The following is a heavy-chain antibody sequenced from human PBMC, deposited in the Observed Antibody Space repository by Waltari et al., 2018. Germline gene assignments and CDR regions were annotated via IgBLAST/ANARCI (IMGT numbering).Heavy chain of an antibody. D-gene: IGHD2-8*02. CDR3: ARGLREGSWTGDLFYYHHYGMDV. V-gene: IGHV4-34*01. J-gene: IGHJ6*02. CDR1: NGSIHHYF. CDR2: INPRGVT. Sequence: QVHLQQCGAGLLKPSKTLSLTCVVHNGSIHHYFWNWIRKSPGKGLEWLGEINPRGVTNYNPSLKSRVTISRDTSKNQVSLKLRSVTAADTAMYYCARGLREGSWTGDLFYYHHYGMDVWGQGTTVTVSS.